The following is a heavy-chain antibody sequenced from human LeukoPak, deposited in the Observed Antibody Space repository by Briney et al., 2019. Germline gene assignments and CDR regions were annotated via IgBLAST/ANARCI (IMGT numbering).Heavy chain of an antibody. Sequence: GSSVKVSCKASGGTFISYAISWVRQAPGQGLEWMGRIIHIFGTANYAQKFQGRVTITTDESTSTAYMELSSLRSEDTAVYYCASPGSMVRGVIPYYYYYMDVWGKGTTVTVSS. V-gene: IGHV1-69*05. CDR2: IIHIFGTA. J-gene: IGHJ6*03. CDR3: ASPGSMVRGVIPYYYYYMDV. CDR1: GGTFISYA. D-gene: IGHD3-10*01.